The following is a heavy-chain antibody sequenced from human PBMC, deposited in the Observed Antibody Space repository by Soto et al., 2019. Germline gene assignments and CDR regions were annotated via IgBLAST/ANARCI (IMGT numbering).Heavy chain of an antibody. V-gene: IGHV3-21*01. D-gene: IGHD3-22*01. Sequence: PGGSLRLSCAASGFTFSSYSMNWVRQAPGKGLEWVSAISSSSSYIYYADSVKGRLTISRDNAKNSLYLQMNSLRAEDTAVYYCARDHSYYYDSSGYYGYYFDYWGQGTLVTVSS. CDR3: ARDHSYYYDSSGYYGYYFDY. J-gene: IGHJ4*02. CDR1: GFTFSSYS. CDR2: ISSSSSYI.